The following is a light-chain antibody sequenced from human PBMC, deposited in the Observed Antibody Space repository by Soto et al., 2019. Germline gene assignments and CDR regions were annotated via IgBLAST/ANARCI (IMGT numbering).Light chain of an antibody. Sequence: EIVLTQSPGTLSLSPGQRATLSCRASQSVSSTYLAWYQQKPGQAPRLLIYGAFNRASGIPDRFSGRGSGTDFILTITRLEPEDFAVYYCQQYGSSGTFGQGTKVDIK. V-gene: IGKV3-20*01. J-gene: IGKJ1*01. CDR1: QSVSSTY. CDR2: GAF. CDR3: QQYGSSGT.